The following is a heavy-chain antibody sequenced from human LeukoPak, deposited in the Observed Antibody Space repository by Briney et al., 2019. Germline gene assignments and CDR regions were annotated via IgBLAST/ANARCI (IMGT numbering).Heavy chain of an antibody. Sequence: SVKVSCKASGGTFSSYAISWVRQAPGQGLEWMGGIIPIFGTANYAQKFQGRVTITADESTSTAYMELSSLRSEDTAVYYCARCPVTMVRGVIIVDAFDIWGQGTMVTGSS. CDR2: IIPIFGTA. D-gene: IGHD3-10*01. CDR1: GGTFSSYA. CDR3: ARCPVTMVRGVIIVDAFDI. J-gene: IGHJ3*02. V-gene: IGHV1-69*13.